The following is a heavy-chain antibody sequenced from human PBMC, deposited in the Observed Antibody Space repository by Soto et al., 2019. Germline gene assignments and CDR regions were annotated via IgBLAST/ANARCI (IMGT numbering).Heavy chain of an antibody. CDR3: ARVHPFGGTSSPTAVDI. J-gene: IGHJ3*02. Sequence: QVQLQEPGPGLVKPSETLSLTCTVSGGSISNYYWNWIRQPAGKGLEWIGRIYSSGTPISNPTLQSRVTMSLDTAKTQYSLKLTSVTAEDTAVYFCARVHPFGGTSSPTAVDIWGQETKVTVSA. D-gene: IGHD1-26*01. CDR2: IYSSGTP. V-gene: IGHV4-4*07. CDR1: GGSISNYY.